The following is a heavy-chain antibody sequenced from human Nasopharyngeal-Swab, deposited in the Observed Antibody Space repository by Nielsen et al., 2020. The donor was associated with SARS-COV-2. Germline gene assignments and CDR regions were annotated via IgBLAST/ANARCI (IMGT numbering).Heavy chain of an antibody. CDR1: GYTFTDYY. J-gene: IGHJ4*02. CDR2: IRYDGSNK. D-gene: IGHD6-13*01. Sequence: SCKASGYTFTDYYLHWVRQAPGKGLEWVAFIRYDGSNKYYADSVKGRFTISRDNSKNTLYLQMNSLRAEDTAVYYCARASGSSWDFDYWGQGTLVTVSS. CDR3: ARASGSSWDFDY. V-gene: IGHV3-30*02.